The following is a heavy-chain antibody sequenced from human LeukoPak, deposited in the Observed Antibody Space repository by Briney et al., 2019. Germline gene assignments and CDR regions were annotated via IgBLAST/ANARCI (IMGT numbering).Heavy chain of an antibody. CDR1: GFTFSSYT. CDR3: ARGNYYYYYGMDV. J-gene: IGHJ6*02. CDR2: ISSNGGST. Sequence: GGSLRLSCAASGFTFSSYTMNWVRQAPGKGLEYVSAISSNGGSTYYANSVKGRFTISRDNSKNTLYLQMGSLRAEDMAVYYCARGNYYYYYGMDVWGQGTTVTVSS. V-gene: IGHV3-64*01.